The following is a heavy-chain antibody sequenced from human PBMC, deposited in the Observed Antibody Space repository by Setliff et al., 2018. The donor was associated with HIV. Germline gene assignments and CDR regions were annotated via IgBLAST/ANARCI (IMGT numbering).Heavy chain of an antibody. Sequence: PGGSLRLSCTASGFTFRNHGMNWVRQAPGKGLEWVANTKYDGSEKYYVGSVKGRFTISRDNAKNSLYLQMNSLRAEDTAVYYCAREPHELRYFDWLLYPAYYYYGMDVWGQGTTVTVS. CDR1: GFTFRNHG. D-gene: IGHD3-9*01. CDR2: TKYDGSEK. CDR3: AREPHELRYFDWLLYPAYYYYGMDV. J-gene: IGHJ6*02. V-gene: IGHV3-7*01.